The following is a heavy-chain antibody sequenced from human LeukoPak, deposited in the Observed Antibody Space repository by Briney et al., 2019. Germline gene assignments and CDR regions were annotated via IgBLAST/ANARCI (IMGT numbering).Heavy chain of an antibody. Sequence: PSETLSLTCTVSGGSVSSGDYYWTWIRQPAGKGLEWIGRIYTPGSPSYNPSLKSRVTISVDTSTNQFSRKLTSVSAADTAVYYCARDRGTTTARGVPSWFDPWGQGILVTVSS. V-gene: IGHV4-61*02. CDR3: ARDRGTTTARGVPSWFDP. J-gene: IGHJ5*02. CDR2: IYTPGSP. D-gene: IGHD3-10*01. CDR1: GGSVSSGDYY.